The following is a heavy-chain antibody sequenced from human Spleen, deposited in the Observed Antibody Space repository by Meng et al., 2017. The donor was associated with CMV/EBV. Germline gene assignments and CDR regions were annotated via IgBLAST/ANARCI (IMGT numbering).Heavy chain of an antibody. D-gene: IGHD6-6*01. V-gene: IGHV3-11*04. CDR3: ARDPRPGAYYFGMDV. J-gene: IGHJ6*02. CDR1: GFTFSAYS. CDR2: ISSTGSSI. Sequence: GGSLRLSCAASGFTFSAYSMSWIRQAPGKGLEWVSYISSTGSSIYYADSVKGRFTISRDNAKNSLYLQMNSLRAEDTAMYYCARDPRPGAYYFGMDVWGQGTTVTVSS.